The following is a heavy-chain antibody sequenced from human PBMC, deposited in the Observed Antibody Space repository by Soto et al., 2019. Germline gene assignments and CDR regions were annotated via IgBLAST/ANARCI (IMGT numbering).Heavy chain of an antibody. V-gene: IGHV1-69*01. D-gene: IGHD2-15*01. CDR1: GGTFSSYA. CDR2: IIPIFGTA. CDR3: ARGIVVVVAAIRGDYYYYGMDV. Sequence: QVQLVQSGAEVKKPGSSVKVSCKASGGTFSSYAISWVRQAPGQGLEWMGGIIPIFGTANYAQKFQGRVTITADESTSTAYMGLSSLRSEDTAVYYCARGIVVVVAAIRGDYYYYGMDVWGQGTTVTVSS. J-gene: IGHJ6*02.